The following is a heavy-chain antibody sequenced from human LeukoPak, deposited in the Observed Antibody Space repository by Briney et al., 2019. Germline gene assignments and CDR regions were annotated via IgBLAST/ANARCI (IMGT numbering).Heavy chain of an antibody. V-gene: IGHV3-21*01. CDR1: GFTFSSNS. Sequence: GGSLRLSCACAASGFTFSSNSMNWVRQAPGKGLEWVSSIGSSSDYIYYADSVKGRFTISRDNAKNSLYLQMNSLRVEDMAVYYCARGRFDLWGRGTLVTVSS. CDR2: IGSSSDYI. CDR3: ARGRFDL. J-gene: IGHJ2*01.